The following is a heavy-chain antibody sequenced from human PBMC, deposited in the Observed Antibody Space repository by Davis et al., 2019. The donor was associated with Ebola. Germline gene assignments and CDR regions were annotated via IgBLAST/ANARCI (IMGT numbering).Heavy chain of an antibody. CDR3: ARGGYCSGGSCYYPNFDY. Sequence: GESLKISCTDSVITFSSYAMTWVRQAPGKGLEWVAVIWYDGSNKYYADSVKGRFTISRDNSKNTLYLQMNSLKAEDTAVYYCARGGYCSGGSCYYPNFDYWGQGTLVTVSS. D-gene: IGHD2-15*01. CDR1: VITFSSYA. V-gene: IGHV3-33*08. CDR2: IWYDGSNK. J-gene: IGHJ4*02.